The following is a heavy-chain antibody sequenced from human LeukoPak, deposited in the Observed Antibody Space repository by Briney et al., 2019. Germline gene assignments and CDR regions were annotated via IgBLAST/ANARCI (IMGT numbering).Heavy chain of an antibody. CDR3: ARVAPGRFLDGVNWFDP. CDR2: IYYSGST. Sequence: SETLSLTCTVSGGSISSSSYYWGWIRQPPGKGLEWIGSIYYSGSTYYNPSLKSRVTISVDTSKNQLSLKLSSVTAADTAVYYCARVAPGRFLDGVNWFDPWGQGTLVTVSS. CDR1: GGSISSSSYY. V-gene: IGHV4-39*07. J-gene: IGHJ5*02. D-gene: IGHD3-3*01.